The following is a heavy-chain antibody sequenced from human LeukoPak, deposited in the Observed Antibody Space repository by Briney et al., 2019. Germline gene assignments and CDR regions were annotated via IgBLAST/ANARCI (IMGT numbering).Heavy chain of an antibody. J-gene: IGHJ4*02. D-gene: IGHD4-17*01. V-gene: IGHV3-48*03. CDR1: GFTFSNYE. Sequence: GGSLRLSCAASGFTFSNYEMDWVRQAPGKGLEWVSYISSSGSTIYYADSVKGRFTISRDNAKNSLYLQMNSLRAEDTAVYYCARVYGVHYGDYFYYFDYWGQGTLVTVSS. CDR2: ISSSGSTI. CDR3: ARVYGVHYGDYFYYFDY.